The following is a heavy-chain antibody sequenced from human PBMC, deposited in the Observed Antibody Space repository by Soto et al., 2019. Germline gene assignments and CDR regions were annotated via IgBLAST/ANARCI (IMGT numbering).Heavy chain of an antibody. Sequence: QITLKESGPTLVKPTQTLTLTCTFSGFSLSTSGVGVGWIRQPPGKALGWLALIYWDDDKRYSPSLKSRLTITKDTSKNQVVLTMTIMAPVDTATYYCAHRPSYCSGYSCYSGFDYWGQGTLVTVSS. CDR1: GFSLSTSGVG. CDR2: IYWDDDK. J-gene: IGHJ4*02. D-gene: IGHD2-15*01. V-gene: IGHV2-5*02. CDR3: AHRPSYCSGYSCYSGFDY.